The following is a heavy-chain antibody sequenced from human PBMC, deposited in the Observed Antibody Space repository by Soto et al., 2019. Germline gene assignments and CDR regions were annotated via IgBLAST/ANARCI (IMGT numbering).Heavy chain of an antibody. J-gene: IGHJ3*02. CDR1: GGTFSSYA. V-gene: IGHV1-69*01. CDR2: IIPIFGTA. D-gene: IGHD1-1*01. CDR3: ARPGSPEAHGAFDI. Sequence: QVQLVQSGAEVKKPGSSVKVSCKASGGTFSSYAISWVRQAPGQGLEWMGGIIPIFGTANYAQKFQGRVMITADESTSTAYMELISLRSEDRAVYYCARPGSPEAHGAFDIWGQGTMVTVSS.